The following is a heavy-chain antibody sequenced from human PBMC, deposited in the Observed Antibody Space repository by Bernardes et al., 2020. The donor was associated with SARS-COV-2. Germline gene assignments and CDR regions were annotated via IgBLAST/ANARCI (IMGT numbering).Heavy chain of an antibody. J-gene: IGHJ4*02. CDR1: GFSLSSYA. Sequence: GGSLRLSCAASGFSLSSYAMTWVRQAPGKGLEWVSYSSISGFNSDYADSVKGRFIVSRDNAKNSLYLEMNSLRVEDTGVYYCARGHGCDFWGQGTLVTVSS. CDR2: SSISGFNS. CDR3: ARGHGCDF. V-gene: IGHV3-48*03. D-gene: IGHD4-17*01.